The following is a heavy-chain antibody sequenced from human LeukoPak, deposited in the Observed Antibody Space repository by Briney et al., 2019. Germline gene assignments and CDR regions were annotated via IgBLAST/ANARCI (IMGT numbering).Heavy chain of an antibody. D-gene: IGHD3-9*01. Sequence: PSETLSLTCTVSGGSISSSSYYWGWIRQPPGKGLEWIGSIYYSGSTYYNPSLKSRVTISVDTSKNQFSLKLSSVTAADTAVYYCARRGGSKLRYFDWLKKNWFDPWGQGTLVTVSS. CDR1: GGSISSSSYY. J-gene: IGHJ5*02. V-gene: IGHV4-39*01. CDR3: ARRGGSKLRYFDWLKKNWFDP. CDR2: IYYSGST.